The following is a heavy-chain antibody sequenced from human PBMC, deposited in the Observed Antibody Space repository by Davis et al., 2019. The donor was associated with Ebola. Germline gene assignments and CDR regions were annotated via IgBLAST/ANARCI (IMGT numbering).Heavy chain of an antibody. CDR1: GYFFSMHW. Sequence: GESLKISCKASGYFFSMHWIGWVRQMPGKGLEWMGIIYPGDSDTRYSPSFQGQVTISADKSISTAYLQWSSLKASDTAMYYCARGERFGELSYGMDVWGQGTTVTVSS. CDR3: ARGERFGELSYGMDV. CDR2: IYPGDSDT. J-gene: IGHJ6*02. D-gene: IGHD3-10*01. V-gene: IGHV5-51*01.